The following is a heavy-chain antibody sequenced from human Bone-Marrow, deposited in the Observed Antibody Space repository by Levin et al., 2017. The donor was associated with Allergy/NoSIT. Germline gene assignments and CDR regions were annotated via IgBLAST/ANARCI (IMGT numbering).Heavy chain of an antibody. V-gene: IGHV3-64*01. D-gene: IGHD6-25*01. J-gene: IGHJ4*02. CDR3: AREWGSGSNDY. Sequence: TGGSLRLSCAASGFTFSNYPMHWVRQAPGKGLEYVSAISGNGASTYYASSVMGRFIISRDNSKNTLYLQMGSLRDEDMAVYYCAREWGSGSNDYWGQGTLVTVSS. CDR1: GFTFSNYP. CDR2: ISGNGAST.